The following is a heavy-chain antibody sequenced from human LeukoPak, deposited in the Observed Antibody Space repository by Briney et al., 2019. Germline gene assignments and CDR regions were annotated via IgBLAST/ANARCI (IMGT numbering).Heavy chain of an antibody. J-gene: IGHJ6*02. CDR3: ARDQTNSGWLYYYYGMDV. D-gene: IGHD6-19*01. V-gene: IGHV3-7*01. Sequence: GGSLRLSCAASGFTFSSYWMSWVRQAPGKGLEWVANIKQDGSEKYYVDSVKGRFTISRDNAKNSLYLQMNSLRAEDTAVYYCARDQTNSGWLYYYYGMDVWGQGTTVTVSS. CDR1: GFTFSSYW. CDR2: IKQDGSEK.